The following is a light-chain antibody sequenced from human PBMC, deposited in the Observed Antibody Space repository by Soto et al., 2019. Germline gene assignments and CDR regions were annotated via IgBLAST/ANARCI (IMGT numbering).Light chain of an antibody. CDR2: KAS. V-gene: IGKV1-5*03. J-gene: IGKJ1*01. CDR1: QSISSW. Sequence: DIQMTQSPSTLSASVGDRVTISCRASQSISSWLAWYQQKPGKAPNLLIYKASNLESGVPSRFSGSGSGTEFTLTSSSLQPDDFATYYCQQYNNYWTFGQGTKVEI. CDR3: QQYNNYWT.